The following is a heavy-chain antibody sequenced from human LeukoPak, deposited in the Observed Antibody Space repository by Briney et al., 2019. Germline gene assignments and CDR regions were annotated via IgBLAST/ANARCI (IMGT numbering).Heavy chain of an antibody. CDR2: VSSSSSYI. V-gene: IGHV3-21*01. D-gene: IGHD3-22*01. CDR3: ARDKSSGALGY. J-gene: IGHJ4*02. CDR1: GFIFSTYN. Sequence: GGSLRLSCAASGFIFSTYNMNWVRQSPGKGLEWISSVSSSSSYIYYIDSVKGRSTISRDNAKNSLYLQMNSLRAEDTAVYYCARDKSSGALGYWGQGTLVTVSS.